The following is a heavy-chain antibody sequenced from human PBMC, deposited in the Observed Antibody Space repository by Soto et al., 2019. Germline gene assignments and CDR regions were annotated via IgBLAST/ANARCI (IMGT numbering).Heavy chain of an antibody. CDR2: IYYSGST. CDR1: GGSISSSSYY. J-gene: IGHJ6*03. CDR3: ARSTDYYYYMDV. V-gene: IGHV4-39*01. Sequence: ETLSLTCTVSGGSISSSSYYWGWIRQPPGKGLEWIGSIYYSGSTYYNPSLKSRVTISVDTSKNQFSLKLSSVTAADTAVYYCARSTDYYYYMDVWGKGTTVTSP.